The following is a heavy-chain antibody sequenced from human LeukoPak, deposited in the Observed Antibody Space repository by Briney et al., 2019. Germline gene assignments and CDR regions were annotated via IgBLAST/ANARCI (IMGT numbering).Heavy chain of an antibody. Sequence: RSLRLSCAASRFTFSRYAMSCVPQAPTHQLKCVYGISVSGGRTYYLHSVHRRFTLSIDNSEHQPFLPMNSLCADHTAVCIFANHPALEYSSSSVVNWFDPWGQGTLVSVSS. D-gene: IGHD6-6*01. CDR3: ANHPALEYSSSSVVNWFDP. CDR2: ISVSGGRT. J-gene: IGHJ5*02. V-gene: IGHV3-23*01. CDR1: RFTFSRYA.